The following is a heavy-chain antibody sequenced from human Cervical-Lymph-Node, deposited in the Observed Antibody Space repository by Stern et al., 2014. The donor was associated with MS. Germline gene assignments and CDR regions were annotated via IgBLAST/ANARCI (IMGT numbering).Heavy chain of an antibody. D-gene: IGHD3-3*01. J-gene: IGHJ6*02. CDR3: ARGFGAQNMDV. Sequence: QVTLKESGPALVQPTQTLTLTCTFSGFSLNTTAMSVSWIRQPPGKALEWLALVACDDEKFYSTSLRTRLTISRDTSKNQVVLTMTNVDPVDTATYYCARGFGAQNMDVWGQGTTVTVSS. V-gene: IGHV2-70*01. CDR1: GFSLNTTAMS. CDR2: VACDDEK.